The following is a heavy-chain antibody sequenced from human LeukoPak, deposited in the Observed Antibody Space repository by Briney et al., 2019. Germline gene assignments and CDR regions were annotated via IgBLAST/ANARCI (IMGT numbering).Heavy chain of an antibody. CDR3: ARHATQYCSSTSCYASPYDY. J-gene: IGHJ4*02. D-gene: IGHD2-2*01. Sequence: GESLKISCKGSGYSFTSYWIGWVRQMPGKGLEWMGIIYRGDSDTRYSPSFQGQVTISADKSISTAYLQWSSLKASDTAMYYCARHATQYCSSTSCYASPYDYWGQGTLVTVSS. CDR2: IYRGDSDT. CDR1: GYSFTSYW. V-gene: IGHV5-51*01.